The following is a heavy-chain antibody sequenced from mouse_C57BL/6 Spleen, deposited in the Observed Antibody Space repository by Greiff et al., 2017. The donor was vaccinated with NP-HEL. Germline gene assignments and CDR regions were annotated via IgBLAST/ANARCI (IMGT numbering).Heavy chain of an antibody. CDR1: GFNIKDYY. CDR2: IDPEDGDT. Sequence: VQLKESGAELVRPGASVKLSCTASGFNIKDYYMPWVKQRPEQGLEWIGRIDPEDGDTEYAPKFQGKATMTADTSSNTAYLQLSSLTSEDTAVYYCTTTVVATPAWFAYWGQRTLVTVSA. J-gene: IGHJ3*01. V-gene: IGHV14-1*01. D-gene: IGHD1-1*01. CDR3: TTTVVATPAWFAY.